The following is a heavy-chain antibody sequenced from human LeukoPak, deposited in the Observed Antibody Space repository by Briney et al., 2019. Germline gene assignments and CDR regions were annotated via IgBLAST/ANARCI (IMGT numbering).Heavy chain of an antibody. CDR3: ARPLAYCGGDCYHYGMDV. V-gene: IGHV3-33*01. D-gene: IGHD2-21*01. CDR2: IWYDGSNK. Sequence: GRSLRLSCAASGFTFSSYGMHWVRQAPGKGLEWVAVIWYDGSNKYYADPVKGRFTISRDNSKNTLYLQMNSLRAEDTAVYYCARPLAYCGGDCYHYGMDVWGQGNTVTVS. CDR1: GFTFSSYG. J-gene: IGHJ6*02.